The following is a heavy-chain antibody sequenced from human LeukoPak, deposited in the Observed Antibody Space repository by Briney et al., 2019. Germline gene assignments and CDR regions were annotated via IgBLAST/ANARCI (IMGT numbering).Heavy chain of an antibody. D-gene: IGHD4-17*01. V-gene: IGHV3-48*04. CDR3: ARAPTVTTGHYYYYYMDV. CDR1: GFTFSHYS. CDR2: ISSGSGSI. J-gene: IGHJ6*03. Sequence: GGSLRLSCAASGFTFSHYSMNWVRQTPGKGLGWLSYISSGSGSIYYADSVKGRFTISRDNAKNSLYLQMNSLRAEDTAVYYCARAPTVTTGHYYYYYMDVWGKGTKVTVSS.